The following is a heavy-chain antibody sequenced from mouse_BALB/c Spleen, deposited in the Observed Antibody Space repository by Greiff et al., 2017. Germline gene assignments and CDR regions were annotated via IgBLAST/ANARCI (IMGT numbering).Heavy chain of an antibody. Sequence: VQLQQSGAELVKPGASVKLSCKASGYTFTSYYMYWVKQRPGQGLEWIGEINPSNGGTNFNEKFKSKATLTVDKSSSTAYMQLSSLTSEDSAVYYCTSYYGNPFAYWGQGTLVTVSA. J-gene: IGHJ3*01. D-gene: IGHD2-10*01. CDR2: INPSNGGT. V-gene: IGHV1S16*01. CDR3: TSYYGNPFAY. CDR1: GYTFTSYY.